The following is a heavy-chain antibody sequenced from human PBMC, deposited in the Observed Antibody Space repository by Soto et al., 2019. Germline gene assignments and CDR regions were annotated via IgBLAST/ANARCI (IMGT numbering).Heavy chain of an antibody. J-gene: IGHJ4*02. CDR1: GDSTSSDGYY. CDR3: ARRKANQDYFDY. CDR2: IHYSGST. Sequence: KPSETLSLTCTVSGDSTSSDGYYWSWIRQHPGKGLEWIGYIHYSGSTYYNSSIKSRVAISVDTSKNQFSLKLSSVNAADTAVYYCARRKANQDYFDYWGQGTLVTVSS. V-gene: IGHV4-31*03.